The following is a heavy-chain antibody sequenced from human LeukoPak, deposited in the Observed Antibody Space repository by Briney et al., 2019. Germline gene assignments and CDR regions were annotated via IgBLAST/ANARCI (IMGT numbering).Heavy chain of an antibody. D-gene: IGHD1-26*01. Sequence: SVKVSCKASGGTFSSYAFSWVRQAPGQGLEWMGGIIPISGTANYAQKFQGRVTITADESTSTAYMELSSLRSEDTAVYYCARGVGATMTYYYGMDVWGQGTTVTVSS. CDR3: ARGVGATMTYYYGMDV. CDR1: GGTFSSYA. CDR2: IIPISGTA. J-gene: IGHJ6*02. V-gene: IGHV1-69*13.